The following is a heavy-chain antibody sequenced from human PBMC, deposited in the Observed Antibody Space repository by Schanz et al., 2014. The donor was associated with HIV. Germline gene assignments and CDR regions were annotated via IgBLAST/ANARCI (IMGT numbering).Heavy chain of an antibody. CDR2: INVYNGNT. J-gene: IGHJ4*02. V-gene: IGHV1-18*01. CDR3: ARERRDFSFWSGFYRGGYYFDY. CDR1: GYTFTNYG. D-gene: IGHD3-3*01. Sequence: QVQLVQSGAEVKKPGASVKVSCKTSGYTFTNYGISWVRQAPGQGLEWMGWINVYNGNTNYAQKFQGRVTMTTDTSMSTAYMELRSLRSDDSAVYYCARERRDFSFWSGFYRGGYYFDYWGQGTLVIVSS.